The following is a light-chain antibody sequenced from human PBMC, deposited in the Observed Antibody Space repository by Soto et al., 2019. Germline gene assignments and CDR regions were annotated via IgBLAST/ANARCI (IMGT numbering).Light chain of an antibody. CDR3: QQYKNWPPIT. V-gene: IGKV3-15*01. Sequence: EIVMTQSPATLSVSPGERATLSCRASQSVTSSLAWYQQKPGQAPRLLIYDASTRATGIAARFSGGGSGTEFTLTISSLQSEDVAVYYCQQYKNWPPITFGQGTRLEIK. J-gene: IGKJ5*01. CDR2: DAS. CDR1: QSVTSS.